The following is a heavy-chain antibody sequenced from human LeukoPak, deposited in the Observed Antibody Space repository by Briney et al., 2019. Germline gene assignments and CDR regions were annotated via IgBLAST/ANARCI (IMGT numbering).Heavy chain of an antibody. D-gene: IGHD3-22*01. J-gene: IGHJ4*02. V-gene: IGHV4-30-4*01. Sequence: PSETLSLTCTVSGGSISSGDYYWSWIRQPPGKGLEWIGYIYYSGYTYYNPSLKSRVTISVDTSKNQFSLKLSSETAADTAVYYCASAYYYDTSGLWRFDYWGQGTLVTVSS. CDR3: ASAYYYDTSGLWRFDY. CDR1: GGSISSGDYY. CDR2: IYYSGYT.